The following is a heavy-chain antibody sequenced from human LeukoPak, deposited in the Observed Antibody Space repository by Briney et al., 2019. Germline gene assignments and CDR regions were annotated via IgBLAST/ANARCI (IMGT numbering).Heavy chain of an antibody. CDR3: AKAQYSSSWFY. CDR2: ISGSGGTT. D-gene: IGHD6-13*01. V-gene: IGHV3-23*01. CDR1: GFTFSSYA. Sequence: GGSLRLSCAASGFTFSSYAMSWVRQAPGKGLEWVSTISGSGGTTYYADSVKGRFTISRDNSKNTLYLQMNSLRAEDTAVYYCAKAQYSSSWFYWGQGTLVTVSS. J-gene: IGHJ4*02.